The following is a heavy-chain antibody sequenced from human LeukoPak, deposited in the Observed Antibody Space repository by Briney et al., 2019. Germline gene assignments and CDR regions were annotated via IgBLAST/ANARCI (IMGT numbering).Heavy chain of an antibody. J-gene: IGHJ6*02. V-gene: IGHV4-59*01. D-gene: IGHD3-22*01. CDR3: ARDRRYYDDFYGMDV. CDR2: IYYGGST. CDR1: GGSISSYY. Sequence: SETLSLTCTVSGGSISSYYWSWIRQPPGKGLEWIGYIYYGGSTNYNPSLKSQVTISVDTSKNQFSLKLSSVTAADTAVYYCARDRRYYDDFYGMDVWGQGTTVTVSS.